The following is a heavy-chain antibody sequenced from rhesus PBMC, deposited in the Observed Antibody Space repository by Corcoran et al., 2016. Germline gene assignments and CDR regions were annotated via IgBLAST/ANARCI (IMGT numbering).Heavy chain of an antibody. D-gene: IGHD3-22*01. J-gene: IGHJ4*01. Sequence: QVQLQESGPGLVKPSETLSLTCAVSGGSISGGYGWSWIRPTPGKGLGGIGLFLGCIGPTYYTPSLKSRFTISRDTSQNQFSLTLCSLTASDTAVYYCARHAWSDYYPSFDYWGQGVLVTVSS. V-gene: IGHV4S7*01. CDR1: GGSISGGYG. CDR2: FLGCIGPT. CDR3: ARHAWSDYYPSFDY.